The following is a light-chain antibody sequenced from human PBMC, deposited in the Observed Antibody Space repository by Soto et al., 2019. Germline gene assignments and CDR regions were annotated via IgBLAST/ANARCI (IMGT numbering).Light chain of an antibody. V-gene: IGKV1-27*01. CDR1: QGISSD. CDR3: QKYNSPPWT. CDR2: AAS. Sequence: IQLTQSPSLLSAAVGCRFTITCRASQGISSDLAWYQQKPGKAPKLLIYAASTLQTGVPYRFSRGGSGTDFTHTISSLQREEVATYYCQKYNSPPWTFGQGTKVDI. J-gene: IGKJ1*01.